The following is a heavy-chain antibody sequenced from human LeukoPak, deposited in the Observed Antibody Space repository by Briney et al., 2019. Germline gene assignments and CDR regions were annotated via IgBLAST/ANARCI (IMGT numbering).Heavy chain of an antibody. J-gene: IGHJ4*02. Sequence: GGSLRLSCAASGFTFSSYAMSWVRQAPGKGLEGFSAISGSGGSTYYADSVKGRFTISRDNSKNTLYLQMNSLRAEDTALYYCARVGYNGWNFENWGQGTLVTVSS. CDR2: ISGSGGST. V-gene: IGHV3-23*01. D-gene: IGHD5-12*01. CDR3: ARVGYNGWNFEN. CDR1: GFTFSSYA.